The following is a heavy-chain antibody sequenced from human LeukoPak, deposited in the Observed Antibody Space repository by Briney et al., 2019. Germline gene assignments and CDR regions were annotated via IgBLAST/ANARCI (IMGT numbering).Heavy chain of an antibody. CDR2: IYYSGST. CDR3: ARLYYYDSSGYYSYFDY. Sequence: SETLSLTCTVSGGSVSNYYWSWIRQPPGKGLEWIGYIYYSGSTNYNPSLKSRVTISVDTSKNQFSLKLSSVTAADTAVYYCARLYYYDSSGYYSYFDYWGQGTLVTVSS. CDR1: GGSVSNYY. V-gene: IGHV4-59*02. J-gene: IGHJ4*02. D-gene: IGHD3-22*01.